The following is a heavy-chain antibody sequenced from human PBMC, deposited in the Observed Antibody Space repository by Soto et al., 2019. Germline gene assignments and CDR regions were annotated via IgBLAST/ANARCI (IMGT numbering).Heavy chain of an antibody. Sequence: SETLSLTCTVSGGSISSYYWSWIRQPPGKGLEWIGYIYYSGSTNYNPSLKSRVTISVDTSKNQFSLKLSSVTAADTAVYYCARGDGSGSYYDWFDPWGQGTLVTVSS. D-gene: IGHD1-26*01. CDR1: GGSISSYY. CDR3: ARGDGSGSYYDWFDP. V-gene: IGHV4-59*01. J-gene: IGHJ5*02. CDR2: IYYSGST.